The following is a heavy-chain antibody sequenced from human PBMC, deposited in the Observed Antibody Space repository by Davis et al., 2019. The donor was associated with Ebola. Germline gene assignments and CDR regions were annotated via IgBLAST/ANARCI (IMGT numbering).Heavy chain of an antibody. D-gene: IGHD5-12*01. J-gene: IGHJ4*02. Sequence: MPSETLSLTCAVYGGSFSGYYWSWIRQPPGKGLEWIGEINHSGSTNYNPSLKSRVTISVDTSKNQFSLKLSSVTAADTAVYYCGRRLRFREYYFDYWGQGTLVTVSS. CDR2: INHSGST. CDR1: GGSFSGYY. V-gene: IGHV4-34*01. CDR3: GRRLRFREYYFDY.